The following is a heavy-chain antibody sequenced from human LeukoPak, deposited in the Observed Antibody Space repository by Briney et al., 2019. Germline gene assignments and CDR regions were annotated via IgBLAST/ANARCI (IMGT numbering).Heavy chain of an antibody. V-gene: IGHV1-46*01. CDR1: GYTFTSYY. D-gene: IGHD3-9*01. Sequence: ASVKVSCEASGYTFTSYYMHWVQQAPGQGLEWMGIINPSGGSTSYAQKFQGRVTMTRDTSTSTVYMELSSLRSEDTAVYYCAREGYYDILAGTITYGMDVWGQGTSVTVSS. J-gene: IGHJ6*02. CDR2: INPSGGST. CDR3: AREGYYDILAGTITYGMDV.